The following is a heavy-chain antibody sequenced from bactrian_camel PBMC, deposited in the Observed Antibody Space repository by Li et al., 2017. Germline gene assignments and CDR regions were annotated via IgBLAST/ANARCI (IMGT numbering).Heavy chain of an antibody. CDR1: GFAFDETD. Sequence: HVQLVESGGGSVQAEGSLRLSCTASGFAFDETDMGWYRQAPGNECELVSSIRSDGNTYYADSVKGRFTISRDNSKNEMSLQMDSLRPEDTALYYCATEIGGRWSTWSNRPDDYNHRGQGTQVTVS. D-gene: IGHD2*01. CDR3: ATEIGGRWSTWSNRPDDYNH. J-gene: IGHJ4*01. V-gene: IGHV3S60*01. CDR2: IRSDGNT.